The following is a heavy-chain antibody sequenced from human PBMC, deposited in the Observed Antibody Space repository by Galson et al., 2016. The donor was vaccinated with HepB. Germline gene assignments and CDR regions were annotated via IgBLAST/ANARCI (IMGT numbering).Heavy chain of an antibody. D-gene: IGHD4-17*01. CDR3: ARLHTVSRGALFNDAFDV. J-gene: IGHJ3*01. CDR2: VSRSGYPT. CDR1: GFTFSSYA. Sequence: SLRLSCAASGFTFSSYAMSWVRQAPGKGLKWVAAVSRSGYPTYYADYADCIKGRLTDSRDNSKNTLQLQMNTLRAEDTAVYYCARLHTVSRGALFNDAFDVWGQGTLVTVSS. V-gene: IGHV3-23*01.